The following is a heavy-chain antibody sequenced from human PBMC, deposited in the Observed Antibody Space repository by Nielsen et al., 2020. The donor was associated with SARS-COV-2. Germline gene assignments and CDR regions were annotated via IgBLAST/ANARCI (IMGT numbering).Heavy chain of an antibody. J-gene: IGHJ1*01. D-gene: IGHD3-10*01. CDR3: ARGLLWFGELTAQAEHFQY. Sequence: SLKISCAASGFTFDDYAMHWVRQVPGKGLEWVSGVSWNSAYMAYADSVKGRFTVSRDNAKKSLFLQMNSLRAEDTALYFCARGLLWFGELTAQAEHFQYWGQGTSVIVSS. CDR2: VSWNSAYM. CDR1: GFTFDDYA. V-gene: IGHV3-9*01.